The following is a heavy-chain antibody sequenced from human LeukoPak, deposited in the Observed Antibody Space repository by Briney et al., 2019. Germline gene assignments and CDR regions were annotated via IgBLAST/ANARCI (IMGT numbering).Heavy chain of an antibody. CDR2: INHSGST. CDR3: ARFLITMVRGVKVGRRYFDY. CDR1: GGSFSGYY. Sequence: SETLSLTCAVYGGSFSGYYWSWIRQPPGKGLEWIGEINHSGSTNYNPSLKSRVTISVDTSKNQFSLKLSSVTAADTAVYYCARFLITMVRGVKVGRRYFDYWGQGTLVTVSS. J-gene: IGHJ4*02. V-gene: IGHV4-34*01. D-gene: IGHD3-10*01.